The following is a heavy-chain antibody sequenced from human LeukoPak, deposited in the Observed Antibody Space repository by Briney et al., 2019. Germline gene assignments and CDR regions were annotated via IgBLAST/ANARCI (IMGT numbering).Heavy chain of an antibody. Sequence: SETLSLTCAVYGGSFSGYYWSWIRQPPGKGLEWIGEIYHSGSTNYNPSLKSRVTISVDKSKNQFSLKLSSVTAADTAVYYCASRTVVTPRYNWFDPWGQGTLVTVSS. V-gene: IGHV4-34*01. CDR2: IYHSGST. J-gene: IGHJ5*02. D-gene: IGHD4-23*01. CDR3: ASRTVVTPRYNWFDP. CDR1: GGSFSGYY.